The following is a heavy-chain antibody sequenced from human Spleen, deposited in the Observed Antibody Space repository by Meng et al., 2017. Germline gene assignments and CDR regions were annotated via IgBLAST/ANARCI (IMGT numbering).Heavy chain of an antibody. CDR2: ISGDASDT. V-gene: IGHV3-74*03. J-gene: IGHJ2*01. CDR3: ARVSSSVPDRSGWRSPWYFDL. CDR1: GFTFSSDW. D-gene: IGHD6-19*01. Sequence: GESLKISCAASGFTFSSDWMHWVRQAPGKGLMWVSRISGDASDTMYADSVKGRFTISRDNAKNTLYLQMNSLRAEDTAVYYCARVSSSVPDRSGWRSPWYFDLWGRGTLVTVSS.